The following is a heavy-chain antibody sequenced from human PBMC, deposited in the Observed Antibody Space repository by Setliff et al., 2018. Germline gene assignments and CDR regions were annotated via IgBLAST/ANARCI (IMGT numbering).Heavy chain of an antibody. Sequence: PSETLSLTCTVSGDSISSHYWSWIRQPAGKGLEWIGRIYSSGSTNFNPSLKSRVTMSMDTSKNQFSLKLSSVTAADTAIYYCARGKLRLGQLSLFYGFDIWGQGTMVTVSS. V-gene: IGHV4-4*07. CDR2: IYSSGST. D-gene: IGHD3-16*02. J-gene: IGHJ3*02. CDR3: ARGKLRLGQLSLFYGFDI. CDR1: GDSISSHY.